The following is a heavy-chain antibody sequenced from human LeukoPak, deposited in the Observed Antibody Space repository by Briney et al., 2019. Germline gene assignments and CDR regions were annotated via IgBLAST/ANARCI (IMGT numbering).Heavy chain of an antibody. J-gene: IGHJ4*02. Sequence: ASVKVSCKVSGYTLTELSMHWVRQAPGKGLEWMGWINPNSGGTNYAQKFQGRVTMTRDTSISTAYMELSRLRSDDTAVYYCASSIVYCSSTSCYFNWGQGTLVTVSS. CDR1: GYTLTELS. CDR3: ASSIVYCSSTSCYFN. V-gene: IGHV1-2*02. CDR2: INPNSGGT. D-gene: IGHD2-2*01.